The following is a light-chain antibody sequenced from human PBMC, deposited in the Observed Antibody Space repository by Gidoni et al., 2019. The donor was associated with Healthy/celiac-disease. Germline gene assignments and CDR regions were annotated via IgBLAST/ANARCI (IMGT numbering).Light chain of an antibody. Sequence: EIVLTQSPATLSLSPGERATLSCRASQSVSSYLAWYQQKPGQPPRLLIYDASNRATGIPARFSGSGSGTDFTLTISSLAPEDFAVYYCQQRINWPPEITFXPXTKVDIK. CDR1: QSVSSY. CDR2: DAS. J-gene: IGKJ3*01. CDR3: QQRINWPPEIT. V-gene: IGKV3-11*01.